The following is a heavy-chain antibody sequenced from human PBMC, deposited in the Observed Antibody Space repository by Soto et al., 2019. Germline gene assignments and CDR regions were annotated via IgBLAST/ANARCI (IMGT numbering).Heavy chain of an antibody. Sequence: GGSLRLSCAASGFTFSSYAMHWVRQAPGKGLEWVAVISYDGSNKYYADSVKGRFTISRDNSKNTLYLQMNSLRAEDTAVYYCARVSDYWGQGTLVTVSS. CDR3: ARVSDY. CDR2: ISYDGSNK. CDR1: GFTFSSYA. V-gene: IGHV3-30-3*01. J-gene: IGHJ4*02.